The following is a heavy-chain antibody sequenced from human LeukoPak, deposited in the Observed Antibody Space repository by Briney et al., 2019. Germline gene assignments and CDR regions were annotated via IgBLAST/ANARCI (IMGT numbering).Heavy chain of an antibody. Sequence: PSETLSLTCTVSGGSISSSSYYRGWIRQPPGKGLEWIGSIYYSGSTYYNPSLKSRVTISVDTSKNQFSLKLSSVTAADTAVYYCARDSSGYFYGNAFDIWGQGTMVTVSS. CDR1: GGSISSSSYY. V-gene: IGHV4-39*01. CDR3: ARDSSGYFYGNAFDI. D-gene: IGHD3-22*01. J-gene: IGHJ3*02. CDR2: IYYSGST.